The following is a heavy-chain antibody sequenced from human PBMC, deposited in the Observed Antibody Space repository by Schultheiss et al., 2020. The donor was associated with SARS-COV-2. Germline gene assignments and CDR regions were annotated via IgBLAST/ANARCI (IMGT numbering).Heavy chain of an antibody. V-gene: IGHV1-69*04. J-gene: IGHJ3*02. Sequence: SVKVSCKASGYTFTGYYMHWVRQAPGQGLEWMGRIIPILGIANYAQKFQGRVTITADKSTSTAYMELSSLRSEDTAVYYCARGGYCSGGSCAGGAFDIWGQGTMVTVSS. D-gene: IGHD2-15*01. CDR1: GYTFTGYY. CDR3: ARGGYCSGGSCAGGAFDI. CDR2: IIPILGIA.